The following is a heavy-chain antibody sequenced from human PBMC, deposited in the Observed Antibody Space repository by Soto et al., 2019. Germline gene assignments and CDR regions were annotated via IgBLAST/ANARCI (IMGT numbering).Heavy chain of an antibody. CDR3: AKDLVLLRS. V-gene: IGHV3-23*01. Sequence: GGSLRLSCAASGFTFSSYAMHWVREAPGRGLEWISGISCSGGTKYDADSVKGRFIISRDNSKNTLYLQMNSLRAEDTAIYYCAKDLVLLRSWGQGTLVTVSS. J-gene: IGHJ5*02. CDR2: ISCSGGTK. D-gene: IGHD1-26*01. CDR1: GFTFSSYA.